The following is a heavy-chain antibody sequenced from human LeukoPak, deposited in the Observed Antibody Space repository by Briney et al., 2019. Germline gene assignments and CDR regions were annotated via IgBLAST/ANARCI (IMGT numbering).Heavy chain of an antibody. CDR1: GGSISSNNW. V-gene: IGHV4-4*02. D-gene: IGHD1-26*01. J-gene: IGHJ4*02. CDR3: ARGPSLGAHLDY. CDR2: IYHYGTT. Sequence: SGTLSLTCAVSGGSISSNNWWTCVRQAPGKGLEWIGEIYHYGTTNYNPSLKGRVTISVDKSKNQFSLKFNSVTAADTAVYYCARGPSLGAHLDYWGQGTLVTVSS.